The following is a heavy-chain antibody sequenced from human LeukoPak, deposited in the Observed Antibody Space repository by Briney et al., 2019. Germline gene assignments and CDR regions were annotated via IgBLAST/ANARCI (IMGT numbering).Heavy chain of an antibody. V-gene: IGHV4-59*08. J-gene: IGHJ6*02. D-gene: IGHD3-22*01. Sequence: PSETLSLTCTVSGGSISSYYWSWIRQPPGKGLEWIGYIYYSGSTNYNPSLKSRVTISVDTSKNQFSLKLSSVTAADTAVYYCARRSNYYDSSGYHNYGMDVWSQGTTVTVSS. CDR3: ARRSNYYDSSGYHNYGMDV. CDR1: GGSISSYY. CDR2: IYYSGST.